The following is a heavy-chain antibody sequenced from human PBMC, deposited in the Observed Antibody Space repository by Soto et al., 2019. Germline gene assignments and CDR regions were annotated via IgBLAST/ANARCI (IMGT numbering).Heavy chain of an antibody. CDR1: GFTFSSYA. CDR2: ISGSGGST. D-gene: IGHD6-6*01. Sequence: EVQLLESGGGLVQPGGSLRLSCAASGFTFSSYAMSWVRQAPGKGLEWVSAISGSGGSTYYADSVKGRFTISRDNSKNTLYLQMNSLRAEDTAVYYRAKDRTYSSSSAGVDYFDYWGQGTLVTVSS. CDR3: AKDRTYSSSSAGVDYFDY. V-gene: IGHV3-23*01. J-gene: IGHJ4*02.